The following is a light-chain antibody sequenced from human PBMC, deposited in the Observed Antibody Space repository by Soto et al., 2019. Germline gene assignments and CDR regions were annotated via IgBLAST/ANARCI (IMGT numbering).Light chain of an antibody. CDR3: QQYSSVPV. CDR2: AAS. Sequence: DIQMTQSPTSLSASVGDRVTITCRASQGIRNFVAWYQQKPGKAPKLLIYAASTSQSGVPSRFSGSGSGTDFTLTINRLQPEDVATYSCQQYSSVPVFGPGTKVEIK. CDR1: QGIRNF. J-gene: IGKJ3*01. V-gene: IGKV1-27*01.